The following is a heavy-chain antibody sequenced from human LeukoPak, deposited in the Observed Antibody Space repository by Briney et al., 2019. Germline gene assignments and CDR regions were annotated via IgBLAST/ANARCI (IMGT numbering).Heavy chain of an antibody. CDR1: GGSISSGAYY. Sequence: PSETLSLTCTVSGGSISSGAYYWSWVRQLPEKGLDWIGYIGYTGDTYYNPSLRSRATISKDTSKTQFSLRLNSLTAADTAVYYCASAGYYYGSGYGMDVWGQGTTVTVSS. D-gene: IGHD3-10*01. CDR3: ASAGYYYGSGYGMDV. J-gene: IGHJ6*02. CDR2: IGYTGDT. V-gene: IGHV4-31*03.